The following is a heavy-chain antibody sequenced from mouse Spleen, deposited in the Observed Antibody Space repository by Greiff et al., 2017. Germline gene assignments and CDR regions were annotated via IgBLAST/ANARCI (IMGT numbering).Heavy chain of an antibody. Sequence: EVKLMESGGGLVKRGGSLKLSCAASGFTFSSYYMSWVRQTPEKRLEWVATISSGGGSTYYPDSVKGRFTISRDNAKNTLYLQMSSLNSEDTAVYYCARGGNYGAMDYWGQGTSVTVSS. V-gene: IGHV5-9*04. D-gene: IGHD2-1*01. CDR1: GFTFSSYY. CDR2: ISSGGGST. J-gene: IGHJ4*01. CDR3: ARGGNYGAMDY.